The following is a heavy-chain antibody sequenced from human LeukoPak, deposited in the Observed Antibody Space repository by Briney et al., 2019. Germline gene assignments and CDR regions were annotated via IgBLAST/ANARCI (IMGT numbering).Heavy chain of an antibody. D-gene: IGHD1-7*01. Sequence: ASVKVSCKASGYTFTSYGISWVRQAPGQGLEWMGWISAYNGNTNYAQKLQGRVTMTTDTSTSTAYMELRSLRSDDTAVYCCARDSWRITGTREDYWGQGTLVTVSS. CDR1: GYTFTSYG. V-gene: IGHV1-18*01. CDR2: ISAYNGNT. J-gene: IGHJ4*02. CDR3: ARDSWRITGTREDY.